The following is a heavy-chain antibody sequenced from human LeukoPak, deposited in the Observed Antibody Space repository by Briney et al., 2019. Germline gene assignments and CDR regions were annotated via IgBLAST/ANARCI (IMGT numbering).Heavy chain of an antibody. D-gene: IGHD7-27*01. CDR2: IRHDGTDQ. CDR1: GFNFNMFA. CDR3: AKDGNWASVS. Sequence: GGSLRLSCTGSGFNFNMFAMNWVRQVPGKGLEWLTFIRHDGTDQHYADSVRGRFTISRDNSKNTVYLQMNSLRPEDTALYYCAKDGNWASVSWGQGTLVTVSS. V-gene: IGHV3-30*02. J-gene: IGHJ5*02.